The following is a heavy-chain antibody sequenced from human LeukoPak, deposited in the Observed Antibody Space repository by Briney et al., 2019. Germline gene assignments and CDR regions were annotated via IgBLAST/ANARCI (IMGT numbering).Heavy chain of an antibody. J-gene: IGHJ4*02. CDR2: ISSSSSYI. CDR3: AREVSGSCHIDY. Sequence: GGSLRLSCAASGFTFSSYSMNWVRQAPGKGLEWVSSISSSSSYIYYADSVKGRFTISRDNAKNSLYLQMNSLRAEDTAVYYCAREVSGSCHIDYWGQGTLVTVSS. CDR1: GFTFSSYS. D-gene: IGHD1-26*01. V-gene: IGHV3-21*01.